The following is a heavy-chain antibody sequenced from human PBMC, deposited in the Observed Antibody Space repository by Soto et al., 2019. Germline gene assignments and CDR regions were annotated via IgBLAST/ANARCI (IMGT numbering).Heavy chain of an antibody. CDR2: IIPIFGTA. V-gene: IGHV1-69*06. J-gene: IGHJ1*01. CDR1: GGTFSSYA. Sequence: SCKASGGTFSSYAISWVRQAPGQGLEWMGGIIPIFGTANYAQKFQGRVTITADKSTSTAYMELSSLRSEDTAVYYCARVGVYSSSWSHWGQGTLVTVSS. D-gene: IGHD6-13*01. CDR3: ARVGVYSSSWSH.